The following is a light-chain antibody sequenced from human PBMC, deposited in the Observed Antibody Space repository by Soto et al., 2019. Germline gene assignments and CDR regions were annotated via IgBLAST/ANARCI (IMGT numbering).Light chain of an antibody. CDR1: QSLNSW. CDR2: DAS. Sequence: DIQMTQSPSTLSASVGDTVTITCRASQSLNSWVAWFQQKPGKAPKVLIYDASTLENGAPSRFSGSGSGTDFTLTIDSLQPDDVATYYCQRYNAFSQTFGQGTKVDIK. CDR3: QRYNAFSQT. V-gene: IGKV1-5*01. J-gene: IGKJ1*01.